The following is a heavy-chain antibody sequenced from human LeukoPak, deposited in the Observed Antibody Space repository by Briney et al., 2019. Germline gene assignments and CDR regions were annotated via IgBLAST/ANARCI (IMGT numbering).Heavy chain of an antibody. CDR2: ISSSSSYI. CDR3: ARGGVVITDDAFDI. Sequence: GGSLRLSCAASGFTFSSYSMNWVRQAPGKGLEGVSSISSSSSYIYYADSVKGRFTISRDNAKNTLYLQMNSLRAEDTAVYYCARGGVVITDDAFDIWGQGTMVTVSS. J-gene: IGHJ3*02. D-gene: IGHD3-3*01. V-gene: IGHV3-21*01. CDR1: GFTFSSYS.